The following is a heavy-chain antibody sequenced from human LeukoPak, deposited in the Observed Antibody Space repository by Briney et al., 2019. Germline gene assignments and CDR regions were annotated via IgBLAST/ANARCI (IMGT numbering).Heavy chain of an antibody. D-gene: IGHD4-17*01. CDR1: SGSISTSNYY. Sequence: SETLSLTCTVSSGSISTSNYYWGWVRQPPGMALEWIGNIFYTGSTYYSPSLKSRVTISLDTSRNQFSLRLNSVTAADTAVYYCARAGYGDSDFDYWGQGTLVTVSS. J-gene: IGHJ4*02. CDR2: IFYTGST. CDR3: ARAGYGDSDFDY. V-gene: IGHV4-39*07.